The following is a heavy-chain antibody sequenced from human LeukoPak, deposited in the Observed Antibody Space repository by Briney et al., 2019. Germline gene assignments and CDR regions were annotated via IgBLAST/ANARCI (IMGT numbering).Heavy chain of an antibody. J-gene: IGHJ5*02. CDR3: AREKRITMVRGVMIYWFDP. V-gene: IGHV4-59*12. Sequence: SETLSLTCSVSGGSISHYYFSWIRQPPGKGLEWIGYIFYNGSTYFNPSLKKRLTISVDTSKNQFSLKLSSVTAADTAVYYCAREKRITMVRGVMIYWFDPWGQGTLVTVSS. D-gene: IGHD3-10*01. CDR2: IFYNGST. CDR1: GGSISHYY.